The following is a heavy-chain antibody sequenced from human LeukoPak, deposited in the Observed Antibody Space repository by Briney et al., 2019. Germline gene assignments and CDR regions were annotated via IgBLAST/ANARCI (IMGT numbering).Heavy chain of an antibody. CDR1: GGSISSYY. CDR2: IYYSGST. D-gene: IGHD6-19*01. V-gene: IGHV4-59*08. Sequence: PSETLSLTCTVSGGSISSYYWSWIGQPPGRGLEWIGYIYYSGSTNYNPSLKSRVTISVDTSKNQFSLKLSSVTAADTAVYYCARRGIAVAGLDYWGQGTLVTVSS. CDR3: ARRGIAVAGLDY. J-gene: IGHJ4*02.